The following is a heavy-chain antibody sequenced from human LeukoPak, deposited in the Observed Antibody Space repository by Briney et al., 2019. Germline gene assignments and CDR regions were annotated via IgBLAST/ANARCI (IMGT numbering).Heavy chain of an antibody. J-gene: IGHJ4*02. CDR3: ARERGRGYYDFWSGYYTGSGFDY. CDR1: GYTFTSYD. Sequence: ASVKVSCKASGYTFTSYDINWVRQATGQGLEWMGWMNPNSGNTGYAQKFQGRVTMTRNTSISTAYMELSSLRSKDTAVYYCARERGRGYYDFWSGYYTGSGFDYWGQGTLVTVSS. D-gene: IGHD3-3*01. V-gene: IGHV1-8*01. CDR2: MNPNSGNT.